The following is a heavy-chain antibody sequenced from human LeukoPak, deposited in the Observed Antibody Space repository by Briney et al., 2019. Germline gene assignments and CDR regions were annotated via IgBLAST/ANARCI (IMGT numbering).Heavy chain of an antibody. V-gene: IGHV4-34*01. Sequence: SETLSLTCAVSGGSFPDYAWTWLRQPPAKGLDWIGEVNHTGNANYNPSLPRRVTMLVDTSQNQFSLRLSSVTAEDTDVYFCARGWTKNYFLSGKLYKGPRFDPWGEGSLVIVSA. J-gene: IGHJ5*02. CDR3: ARGWTKNYFLSGKLYKGPRFDP. D-gene: IGHD3-10*01. CDR1: GGSFPDYA. CDR2: VNHTGNA.